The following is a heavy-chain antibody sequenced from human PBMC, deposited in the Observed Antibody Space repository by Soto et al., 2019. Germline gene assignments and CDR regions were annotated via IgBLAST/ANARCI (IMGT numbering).Heavy chain of an antibody. CDR2: ISSSSSTI. D-gene: IGHD2-21*02. CDR3: AREAATAIVGYYYYYGMDV. J-gene: IGHJ6*02. CDR1: GFTFSSYS. V-gene: IGHV3-48*02. Sequence: VGSLRLSCAASGFTFSSYSMNWVRQAPGKGLEWVSYISSSSSTIYYADSVKGRFTISRDNAKNSLYLQMNSLRDEDTAVYYCAREAATAIVGYYYYYGMDVWGQGTTVTVSS.